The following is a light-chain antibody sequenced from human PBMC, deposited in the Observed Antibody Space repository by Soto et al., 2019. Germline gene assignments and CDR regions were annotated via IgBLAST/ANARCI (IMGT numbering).Light chain of an antibody. CDR2: DAS. V-gene: IGKV1-5*01. CDR1: QTIRSW. J-gene: IGKJ1*01. Sequence: DIQMTQSPSTLSASVGDRVTITCRSSQTIRSWLAWYQQKPGKAPNLLIYDASSLESGVQSRFSGSGSGTEFPLTISSLQPDDSATYYCQHYNIYPWTFGQGTKVEIK. CDR3: QHYNIYPWT.